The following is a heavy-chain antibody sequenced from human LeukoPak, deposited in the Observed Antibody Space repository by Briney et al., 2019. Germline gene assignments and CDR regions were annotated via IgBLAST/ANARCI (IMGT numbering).Heavy chain of an antibody. CDR3: ARDGSGWYFDY. CDR2: IHTSGDT. J-gene: IGHJ4*02. D-gene: IGHD6-19*01. Sequence: HSGGSLRLSCAASGLTGSHNYVSWVRQAPGKGLEWVSAIHTSGDTCYADSVKGRFTISRDNSKNTLYLQMNSLRAEDTAVYYCARDGSGWYFDYWGQGTLVTVSS. V-gene: IGHV3-53*01. CDR1: GLTGSHNY.